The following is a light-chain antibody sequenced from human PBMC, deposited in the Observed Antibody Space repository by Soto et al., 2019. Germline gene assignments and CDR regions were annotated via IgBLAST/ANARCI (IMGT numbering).Light chain of an antibody. CDR1: QSIFSTY. J-gene: IGKJ1*01. Sequence: EIVLTQSPGTLSLSPGERATLSCRASQSIFSTYFAWYQQKPGQAPRLLIYGASSRATGIPDRFNGSGSGSDFTLTINRLEPEDFAVYYCQQYSSPRWTFGQGTKVDIK. V-gene: IGKV3-20*01. CDR2: GAS. CDR3: QQYSSPRWT.